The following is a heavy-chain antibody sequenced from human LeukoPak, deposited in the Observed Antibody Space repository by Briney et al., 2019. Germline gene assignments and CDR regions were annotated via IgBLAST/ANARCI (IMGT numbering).Heavy chain of an antibody. Sequence: GSSVKVSCKASGGTFSSYAISWVRQALGQGLEWMGGIIPIFGTANYAQKFQGRVTITADESTSTAYMELSSLRSEDTAVYYCAGRRDGYTLFVYWGQGTLVTVSS. J-gene: IGHJ4*02. CDR1: GGTFSSYA. CDR3: AGRRDGYTLFVY. CDR2: IIPIFGTA. V-gene: IGHV1-69*01. D-gene: IGHD5-24*01.